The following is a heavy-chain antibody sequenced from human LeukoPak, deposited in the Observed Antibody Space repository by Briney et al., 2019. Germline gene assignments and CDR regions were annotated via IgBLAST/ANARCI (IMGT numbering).Heavy chain of an antibody. CDR2: IIPIFGTA. CDR1: GGTFSSYA. V-gene: IGHV1-69*01. J-gene: IGHJ3*02. Sequence: SVKVSCKASGGTFSSYAISWVRQAPGQGLEWMGGIIPIFGTANYAQKFQGRVTITADESTSTAYMELSSLRSEDTAVYYCARTIQSNYYGSGSNAFDIWGQGTMVTVSS. D-gene: IGHD3-10*01. CDR3: ARTIQSNYYGSGSNAFDI.